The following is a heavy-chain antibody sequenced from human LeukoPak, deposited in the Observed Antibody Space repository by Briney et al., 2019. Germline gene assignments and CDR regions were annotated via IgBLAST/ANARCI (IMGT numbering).Heavy chain of an antibody. CDR2: IKSDGST. D-gene: IGHD3-22*01. Sequence: GGSLRLSCAASGFTFSSYWMHWVRQAPGKGLVWVSRIKSDGSTNYADSVKGRFTISRDNAKNTVSLQMNSLRAEDTGVYYCARAPSEIGGYYPEYFRHWGEGTLVTVSS. CDR3: ARAPSEIGGYYPEYFRH. CDR1: GFTFSSYW. V-gene: IGHV3-74*01. J-gene: IGHJ1*01.